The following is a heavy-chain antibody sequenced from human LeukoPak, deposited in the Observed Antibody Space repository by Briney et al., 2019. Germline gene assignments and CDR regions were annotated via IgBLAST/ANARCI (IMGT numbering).Heavy chain of an antibody. CDR3: VKELRGMLTYFDK. Sequence: PGRSLRLSCAASGFSIRTYGMHWVRQAPGKGLEWVAVISYDGSNTYYIDSVKGRFTLSRDNSKNTVHLEMNNLRPEDTAVYFCVKELRGMLTYFDKWGQGTLVTVSS. V-gene: IGHV3-30*18. J-gene: IGHJ4*02. CDR2: ISYDGSNT. D-gene: IGHD3-16*01. CDR1: GFSIRTYG.